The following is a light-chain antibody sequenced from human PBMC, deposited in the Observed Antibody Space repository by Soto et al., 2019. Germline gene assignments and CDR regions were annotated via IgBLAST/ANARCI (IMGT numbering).Light chain of an antibody. CDR2: EVN. V-gene: IGLV2-8*01. CDR3: ISYAGSNRV. J-gene: IGLJ1*01. Sequence: QSVLTQPPSASGSPGQSVTISCTGTSGDLGAYNYVSWYQQHPGKAPKLMIYEVNKRPSGVPDRFSGSKSGNTASLTVSGLQAEDEADYYCISYAGSNRVFGTGTKVTVL. CDR1: SGDLGAYNY.